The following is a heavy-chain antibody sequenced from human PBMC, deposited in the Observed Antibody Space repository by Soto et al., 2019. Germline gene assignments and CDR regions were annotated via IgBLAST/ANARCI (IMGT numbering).Heavy chain of an antibody. V-gene: IGHV1-69*13. CDR3: ARGSSSSHQGGY. Sequence: GASVKVSCKASGCTFSSYAISWVRQASGQGLEWMGGIIPIFGTANYAQKFQGRVTITADESTSTAYMELSSLRSEDTAVYYCARGSSSSHQGGYWGQGTLVTVSS. CDR2: IIPIFGTA. J-gene: IGHJ4*02. D-gene: IGHD6-6*01. CDR1: GCTFSSYA.